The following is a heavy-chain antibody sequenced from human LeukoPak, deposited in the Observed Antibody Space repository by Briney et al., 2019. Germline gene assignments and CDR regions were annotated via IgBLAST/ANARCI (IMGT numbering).Heavy chain of an antibody. Sequence: SETLSLTCALHSGSFSGYYSSWIRPPPGKGLEWIGEINHSGSTKYNPSLKSRVTISVDTSKNQFSLKLSSVTAADTAVYYCARAGSLRCPSYWGQGTLVTVSS. J-gene: IGHJ4*02. D-gene: IGHD4-17*01. CDR2: INHSGST. CDR3: ARAGSLRCPSY. V-gene: IGHV4-34*01. CDR1: SGSFSGYY.